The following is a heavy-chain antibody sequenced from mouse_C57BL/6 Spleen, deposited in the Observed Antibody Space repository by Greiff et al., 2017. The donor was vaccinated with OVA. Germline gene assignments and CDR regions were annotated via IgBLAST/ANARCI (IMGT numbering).Heavy chain of an antibody. V-gene: IGHV1-80*01. J-gene: IGHJ2*01. D-gene: IGHD1-1*01. CDR2: IYPGDGDT. CDR1: GYAFSSYW. Sequence: QVQLQQSGAELVKPGASVKISCKASGYAFSSYWMNWVKQRPGKGLEWIGQIYPGDGDTNYNGKFKGKATLTADKSSSTAYMQLSSLTSEDSAVYFCARSDTTVVVHYFDYWGQGTTLTVSS. CDR3: ARSDTTVVVHYFDY.